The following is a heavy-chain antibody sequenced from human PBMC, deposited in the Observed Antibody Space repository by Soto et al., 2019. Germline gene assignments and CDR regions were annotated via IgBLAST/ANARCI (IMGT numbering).Heavy chain of an antibody. CDR2: ISGSGGST. V-gene: IGHV3-23*01. CDR3: AKAPRMAAAGTLPHWYFDL. CDR1: GFTFSSYA. D-gene: IGHD6-13*01. Sequence: EVQLLESGGGLVQPGGSLRLSCAASGFTFSSYAMSWVRQAPGKGLEWVSAISGSGGSTYYADSVKGRFTISRDNSKNTLYLQMNSLRAEDTAVYYCAKAPRMAAAGTLPHWYFDLWGRGTLVTVSS. J-gene: IGHJ2*01.